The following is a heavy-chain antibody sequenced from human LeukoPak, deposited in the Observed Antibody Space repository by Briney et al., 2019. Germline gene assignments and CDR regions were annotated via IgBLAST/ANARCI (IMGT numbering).Heavy chain of an antibody. CDR3: ARDPYSGGYGDYYYYYMDV. J-gene: IGHJ6*03. Sequence: GGTLRLSCAASGFTFSSYGMSWVRQAPGKGLEWVSSITSSSSYIYYADSVKGRFTISRDNAKNSLYLQINSLRAEDTAVYYCARDPYSGGYGDYYYYYMDVWGKGTTVTISS. CDR1: GFTFSSYG. CDR2: ITSSSSYI. D-gene: IGHD1-26*01. V-gene: IGHV3-21*01.